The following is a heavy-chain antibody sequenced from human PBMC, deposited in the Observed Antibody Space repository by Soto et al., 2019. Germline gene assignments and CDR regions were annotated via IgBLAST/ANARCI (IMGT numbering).Heavy chain of an antibody. Sequence: SDTLSLTCTVPGGSISSGDYYWSWIRQPPGKGLEWIGYIYYSGSTYYNPSLKSRVTISVDTSKNQFSLKLSSVTAADTAVYYCARAMVVTQNWFDPWGQGTLVTVSS. CDR3: ARAMVVTQNWFDP. V-gene: IGHV4-30-4*02. D-gene: IGHD2-21*02. CDR1: GGSISSGDYY. J-gene: IGHJ5*02. CDR2: IYYSGST.